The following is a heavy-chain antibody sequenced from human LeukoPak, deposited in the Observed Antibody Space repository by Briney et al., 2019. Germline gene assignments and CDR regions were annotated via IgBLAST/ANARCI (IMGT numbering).Heavy chain of an antibody. D-gene: IGHD3-22*01. J-gene: IGHJ4*02. CDR3: AKRPYYYDSSGWELSYFDY. V-gene: IGHV3-21*01. CDR1: GFTFSSYG. CDR2: ISSSTSYI. Sequence: GGTLRLSCAASGFTFSSYGMNWVRQAPWKGLEGVSSISSSTSYIYYADSVKGRFTISRDNAKNSLFLQMNSLRAEDTAVYYCAKRPYYYDSSGWELSYFDYWGQGTLVTVSS.